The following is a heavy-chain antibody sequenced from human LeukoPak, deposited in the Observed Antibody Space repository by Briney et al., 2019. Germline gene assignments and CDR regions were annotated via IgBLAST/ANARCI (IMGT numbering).Heavy chain of an antibody. D-gene: IGHD1-26*01. CDR3: ARGPGSKLLPIVGATTYYFDY. Sequence: GASVKVSCKASGGTFSSYAISWVRQAPGQGLEWMGGIIPIFGTANYTQKFQGRVTITADESTSTAYMELSSLRSEDTAVYYCARGPGSKLLPIVGATTYYFDYWGQGTLVTVSS. CDR1: GGTFSSYA. J-gene: IGHJ4*02. V-gene: IGHV1-69*13. CDR2: IIPIFGTA.